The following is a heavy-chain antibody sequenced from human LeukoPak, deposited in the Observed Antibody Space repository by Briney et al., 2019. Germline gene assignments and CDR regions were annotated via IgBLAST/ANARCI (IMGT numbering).Heavy chain of an antibody. J-gene: IGHJ3*02. CDR3: ARMYYYDSSGRGNDAFDI. CDR2: ISYDGSNK. CDR1: GYSFTDYY. D-gene: IGHD3-22*01. V-gene: IGHV3-30*04. Sequence: SCKTSGYSFTDYYMHWVRQAPGKGLEWVAVISYDGSNKYYADSVKGRFTISRDNSKNTLYLQMNSLRAEDTAVYYCARMYYYDSSGRGNDAFDIWGQGTMVTVSS.